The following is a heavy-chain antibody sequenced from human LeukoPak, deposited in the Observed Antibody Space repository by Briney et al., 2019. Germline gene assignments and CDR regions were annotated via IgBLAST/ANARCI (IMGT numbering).Heavy chain of an antibody. V-gene: IGHV4-39*07. D-gene: IGHD6-13*01. CDR3: ARSRRGRFVSAGHSSSWYLAHYYYMDV. CDR2: IYYSEST. CDR1: SGSIRSSSYY. Sequence: RPSETLSLTCTVSSGSIRSSSYYWGWIRQPPGKGLEWIGNIYYSESTYYNPSLKSRVTISVDTSKNQFSLKLSSVTAADTAVYYCARSRRGRFVSAGHSSSWYLAHYYYMDVWGKGTTVTVSS. J-gene: IGHJ6*03.